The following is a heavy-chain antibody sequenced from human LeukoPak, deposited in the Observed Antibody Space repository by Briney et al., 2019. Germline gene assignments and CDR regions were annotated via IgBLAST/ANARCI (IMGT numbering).Heavy chain of an antibody. CDR2: IYYSGSA. CDR3: AGRYYDILTGYYDFDY. Sequence: PSETLSLTCTVSGGSISTDYWNWIRQPPGEGLEWIGYIYYSGSANYNPSLKSRVTISVDTSKNQFSLKLSSVTAADTAVYYCAGRYYDILTGYYDFDYWGQGTLVTVSS. D-gene: IGHD3-9*01. J-gene: IGHJ4*02. V-gene: IGHV4-59*01. CDR1: GGSISTDY.